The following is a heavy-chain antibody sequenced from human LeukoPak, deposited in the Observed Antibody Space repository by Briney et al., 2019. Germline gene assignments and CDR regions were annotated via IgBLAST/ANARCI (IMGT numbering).Heavy chain of an antibody. CDR2: IYYSGRN. V-gene: IGHV4-59*01. J-gene: IGHJ4*02. CDR3: ARGAYPLDY. Sequence: SETLSLTCTVSGGSISSYYWSWIGQPPGKGLKWIGYIYYSGRNNYNPSLKSRVTISVDTSKNQFSLKLSSVTAADTAVYYCARGAYPLDYWGQGTLVTVSS. CDR1: GGSISSYY.